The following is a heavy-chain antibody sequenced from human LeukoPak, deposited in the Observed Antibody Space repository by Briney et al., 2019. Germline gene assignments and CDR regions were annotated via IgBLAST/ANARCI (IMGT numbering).Heavy chain of an antibody. D-gene: IGHD3-22*01. Sequence: GGSLRLSCAASGFTFSSYWMSWVRQAPGKGLEWVANIKQDGSEKYYVDSVKGRFTISRDNAKNSLYLQMNSLRAEDTAVYYCARGTYSSVENGASYYYGMDVWGQGTSVTVSS. CDR3: ARGTYSSVENGASYYYGMDV. CDR2: IKQDGSEK. V-gene: IGHV3-7*01. J-gene: IGHJ6*02. CDR1: GFTFSSYW.